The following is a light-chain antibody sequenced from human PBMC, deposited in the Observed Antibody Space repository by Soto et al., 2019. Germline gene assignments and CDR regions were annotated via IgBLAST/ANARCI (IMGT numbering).Light chain of an antibody. J-gene: IGKJ2*01. CDR2: RVS. CDR1: QSLLHSDGDTY. V-gene: IGKV2-30*02. Sequence: DVVMTQSPLSLPVNLGEPAAISCRSTQSLLHSDGDTYLSWFHQRPGQSPRRLIFRVSKRDFGVPPRFIGSGSGTDFTLEITSVEDEDVGVYYCVQGTHWPPYTFGQGTRREIK. CDR3: VQGTHWPPYT.